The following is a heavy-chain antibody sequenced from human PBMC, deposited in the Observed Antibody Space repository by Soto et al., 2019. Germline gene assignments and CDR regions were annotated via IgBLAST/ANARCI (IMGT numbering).Heavy chain of an antibody. J-gene: IGHJ4*02. CDR1: GGSFSGYY. D-gene: IGHD6-19*01. CDR3: ARGRSSGLIDY. V-gene: IGHV4-34*01. Sequence: SETLSLTCAVYGGSFSGYYWSWIRQPPGKGLEWIGEINHSGSTNYNPSLKSRVTISVDTSKNQFSLKLSSVTAADTAVYYCARGRSSGLIDYWGQGTLVTVSS. CDR2: INHSGST.